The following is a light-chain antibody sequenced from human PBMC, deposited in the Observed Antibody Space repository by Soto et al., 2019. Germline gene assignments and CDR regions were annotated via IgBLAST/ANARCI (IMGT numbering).Light chain of an antibody. V-gene: IGKV3-15*01. J-gene: IGKJ4*01. CDR3: QQYNNWPIT. CDR2: ATS. CDR1: HRFSSY. Sequence: EIVVTQSPATLSVSAGERATLSCRASHRFSSYLAWYQQKPGQAPRLLIFATSTRATGIPARFSGSGSGTEFTLTISSLQSEDSAVYYCQQYNNWPITSGGGTKVAIK.